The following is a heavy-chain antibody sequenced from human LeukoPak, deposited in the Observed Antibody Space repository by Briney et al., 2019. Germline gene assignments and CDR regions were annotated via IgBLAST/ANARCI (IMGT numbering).Heavy chain of an antibody. CDR1: GYTLTELS. Sequence: ASVKVSCKVSGYTLTELSMHWVRQAPGKGLEWMGGFDPEDGETDYAQEFRGRVTMTEDTSTDTAYMELSSLRSEDTAVYYCATWNDGWRFPYYFDYWGQGTLVTVSS. CDR3: ATWNDGWRFPYYFDY. J-gene: IGHJ4*02. CDR2: FDPEDGET. D-gene: IGHD1-1*01. V-gene: IGHV1-24*01.